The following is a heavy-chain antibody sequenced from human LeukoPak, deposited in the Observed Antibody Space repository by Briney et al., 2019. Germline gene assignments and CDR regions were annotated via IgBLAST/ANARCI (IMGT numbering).Heavy chain of an antibody. CDR2: MNPNSGNT. D-gene: IGHD3-10*01. J-gene: IGHJ3*02. CDR1: GYTFTSYD. Sequence: RASVKVSCKASGYTFTSYDINWVRQATGQGLEWMGWMNPNSGNTGYAQKFQGRVTMTRNTSISTAYMELSSLRSEGTAVYYCATMVRVKVADAFDIWGQGTMVTVSS. V-gene: IGHV1-8*01. CDR3: ATMVRVKVADAFDI.